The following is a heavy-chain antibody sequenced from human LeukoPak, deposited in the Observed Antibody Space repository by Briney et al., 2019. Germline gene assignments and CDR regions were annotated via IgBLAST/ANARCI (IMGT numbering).Heavy chain of an antibody. CDR3: ARDLRTDLGIRYYYYYGMDV. V-gene: IGHV4-4*07. J-gene: IGHJ6*02. D-gene: IGHD1/OR15-1a*01. CDR2: IYTSGST. Sequence: SETLSLTCTVSGGSISSYYWGWIRQPAGKGLEWIGRIYTSGSTNYNPSLKSRVTMSVDTSKNQFSLKLSSVTAADTAVYYCARDLRTDLGIRYYYYYGMDVWGQGTTVTVSS. CDR1: GGSISSYY.